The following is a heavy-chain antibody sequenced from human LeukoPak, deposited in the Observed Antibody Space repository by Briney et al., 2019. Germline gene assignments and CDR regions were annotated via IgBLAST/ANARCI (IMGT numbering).Heavy chain of an antibody. CDR1: GYTFTSYG. CDR3: ARVREYQLSELFDP. V-gene: IGHV1-8*02. CDR2: MNPNSGNT. Sequence: ASVKVSCKASGYTFTSYGISWVRQAPGQGLEWMGWMNPNSGNTGYAQKFQGRVTMTRNTSISTAYMELSSLRSEDTAVYYCARVREYQLSELFDPWGQGTLVTVSS. D-gene: IGHD2-2*01. J-gene: IGHJ5*02.